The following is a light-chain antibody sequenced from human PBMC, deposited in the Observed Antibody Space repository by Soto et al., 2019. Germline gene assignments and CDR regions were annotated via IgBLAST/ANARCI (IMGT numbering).Light chain of an antibody. J-gene: IGLJ1*01. CDR1: NSDIGVYDF. CDR3: TSYAGSNTYV. Sequence: QSALTQPPSASGSPGQSVTISCTGTNSDIGVYDFVSWYQHHPGKAPRLIIYEVVQRPSGVPDRFSGSKSGNTASLTVSGLHAEDEDDYFCTSYAGSNTYVFGSGTKLTVL. V-gene: IGLV2-8*01. CDR2: EVV.